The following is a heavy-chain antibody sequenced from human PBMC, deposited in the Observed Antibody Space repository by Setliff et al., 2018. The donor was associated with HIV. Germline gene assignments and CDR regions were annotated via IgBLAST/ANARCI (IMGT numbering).Heavy chain of an antibody. V-gene: IGHV1-69*02. CDR3: ARQAGHVGDHFDY. CDR1: GDIFSYQT. CDR2: IIPMVGFA. J-gene: IGHJ4*02. D-gene: IGHD2-21*01. Sequence: SVKVSCKASGDIFSYQTYSWVRQAPGQGLEWMGSIIPMVGFANYEEKFQGRVTIIADASTNTTYLDLTSLRSEDTALYFCARQAGHVGDHFDYWGQGTLVTVS.